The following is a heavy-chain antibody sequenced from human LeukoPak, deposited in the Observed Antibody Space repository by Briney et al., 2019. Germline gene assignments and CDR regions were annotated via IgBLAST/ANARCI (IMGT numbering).Heavy chain of an antibody. J-gene: IGHJ4*03. D-gene: IGHD1-1*01. Sequence: PSETLSLTCAVYGGSFSRYYWSWIRQSPGKGLEWIAEIDHRGDTNYNPSVKSRVTISVDTSKNQFSLKVGSLSAADTAVYYCARGPTISETGYFDFWGQGTLVTVSS. CDR3: ARGPTISETGYFDF. CDR2: IDHRGDT. CDR1: GGSFSRYY. V-gene: IGHV4-34*01.